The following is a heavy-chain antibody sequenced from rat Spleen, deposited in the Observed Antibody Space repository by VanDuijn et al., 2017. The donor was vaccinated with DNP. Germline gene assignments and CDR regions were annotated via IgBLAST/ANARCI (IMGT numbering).Heavy chain of an antibody. J-gene: IGHJ2*01. V-gene: IGHV5-25*01. CDR2: ISYDGGNT. CDR1: GFTFSDYY. Sequence: EVQLVESGGGLVQPGRSLKLSCAASGFTFSDYYMAWVRQAPTKGLEWVAYISYDGGNTYYGDSVKGRFTISRDNAKSTLYLQMDSLRSEDTATYYCARWSDYFDYWGQGVMVTVSS. D-gene: IGHD4-2*01. CDR3: ARWSDYFDY.